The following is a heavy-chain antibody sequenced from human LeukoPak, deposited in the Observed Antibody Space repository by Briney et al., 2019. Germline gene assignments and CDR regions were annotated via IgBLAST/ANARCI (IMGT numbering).Heavy chain of an antibody. CDR2: ISGSGGST. CDR1: GFTFSSYA. J-gene: IGHJ4*02. D-gene: IGHD2-15*01. CDR3: ANGWSPDY. V-gene: IGHV3-23*01. Sequence: SGGSLRLSCAASGFTFSSYAMSWVRQPPGKGLEWVSGISGSGGSTYYADSVKGRFTIFRDNSKNTLYLQMNSLRAEDTAVYHCANGWSPDYWGRGTLVTVSS.